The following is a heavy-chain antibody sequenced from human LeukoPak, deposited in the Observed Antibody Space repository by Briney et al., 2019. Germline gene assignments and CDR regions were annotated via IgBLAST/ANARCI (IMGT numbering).Heavy chain of an antibody. CDR3: ARDTIAAAGTCVY. D-gene: IGHD6-13*01. J-gene: IGHJ4*02. CDR2: INAYNGNT. V-gene: IGHV1-18*04. Sequence: ASVKVSCKASGYTFTGYYMHWVRQAPGQGLEWMGWINAYNGNTNYAQKLQGRVTMTTDTSTSTAYMELRSLRSDDTAVYYCARDTIAAAGTCVYWGQGTLVTVSS. CDR1: GYTFTGYY.